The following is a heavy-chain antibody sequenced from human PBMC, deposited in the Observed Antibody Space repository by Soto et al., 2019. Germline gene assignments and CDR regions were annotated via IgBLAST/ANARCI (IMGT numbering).Heavy chain of an antibody. CDR2: IYYSGST. J-gene: IGHJ6*03. CDR3: ARARCSRTSCYRGYYYYMDV. CDR1: GGSISSYY. D-gene: IGHD2-2*02. Sequence: TSETLSLTRTVSGGSISSYYWSWIRQPPGKGLEWIGYIYYSGSTNYNPSLKSRVTISVDTSKNQFSLKLSSVTAADTAVYYCARARCSRTSCYRGYYYYMDVWGKGTTVTVS. V-gene: IGHV4-59*01.